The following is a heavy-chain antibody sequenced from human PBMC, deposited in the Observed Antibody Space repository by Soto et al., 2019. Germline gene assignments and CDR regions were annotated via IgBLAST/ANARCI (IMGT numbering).Heavy chain of an antibody. CDR1: GLSLRTTGVG. CDR3: VQRRCGGYCLQIYSSHSYYCLDV. Sequence: QITLKESGPTLVKPTQTLTLTCTFSGLSLRTTGVGVGWFRQPPGQALEWLALLYWDDDKRYSPSLKSRLTITKDTSEKQVVLTMTNRDTVDTATYYCVQRRCGGYCLQIYSSHSYYCLDVWGQGTTVTVSS. J-gene: IGHJ6*02. V-gene: IGHV2-5*02. CDR2: LYWDDDK. D-gene: IGHD2-21*02.